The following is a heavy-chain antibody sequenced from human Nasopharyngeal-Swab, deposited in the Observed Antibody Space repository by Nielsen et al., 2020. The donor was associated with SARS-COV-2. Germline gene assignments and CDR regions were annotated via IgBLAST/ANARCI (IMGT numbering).Heavy chain of an antibody. CDR2: INPNSGGT. Sequence: ASVKVSCKASGYTFTGYYMHWVRQAPGQGLEWMGWINPNSGGTNYAQKFQGWVTMTRDTSISTAYMELSRLRSDDTAVYYCARDSGPPFFGVVNPSGFDHWGQGTLVTVSS. D-gene: IGHD3-3*01. J-gene: IGHJ4*02. V-gene: IGHV1-2*04. CDR3: ARDSGPPFFGVVNPSGFDH. CDR1: GYTFTGYY.